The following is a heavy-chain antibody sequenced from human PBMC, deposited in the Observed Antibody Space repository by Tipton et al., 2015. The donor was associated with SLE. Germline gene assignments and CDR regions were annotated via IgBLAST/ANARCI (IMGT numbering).Heavy chain of an antibody. D-gene: IGHD1-20*01. CDR1: GFTFSSYS. V-gene: IGHV3-23*01. Sequence: GSLRLSCAASGFTFSSYSMNWVRQAPGKGLEWVSAISGSGGSTYYADSVKGRFTISRDNSKNTLYLQMNSLRAEDTAVYYCAKGGDNWNRILDYWGQGTLVTVSS. CDR3: AKGGDNWNRILDY. CDR2: ISGSGGST. J-gene: IGHJ4*02.